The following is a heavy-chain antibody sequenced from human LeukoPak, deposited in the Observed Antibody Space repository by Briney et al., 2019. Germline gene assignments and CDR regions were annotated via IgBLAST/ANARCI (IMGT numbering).Heavy chain of an antibody. CDR3: ARDPGWSSFDI. J-gene: IGHJ3*02. CDR2: INQDAGTT. V-gene: IGHV3-7*01. D-gene: IGHD2-15*01. CDR1: GFSFTSYW. Sequence: PGGSLRLSCVASGFSFTSYWMSWVGQAPGKGLEFVANINQDAGTTNYVDSVKGRFTISRDNAENSLYLQMSSLRAEDTALYYCARDPGWSSFDIWGQGIMVTVSS.